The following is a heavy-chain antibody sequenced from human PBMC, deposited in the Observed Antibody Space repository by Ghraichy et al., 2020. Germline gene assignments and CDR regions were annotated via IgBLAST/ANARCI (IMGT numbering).Heavy chain of an antibody. J-gene: IGHJ4*02. V-gene: IGHV4-39*01. CDR3: ARHVHMPTGDY. CDR1: GGPITNTDNYA. CDR2: VYYSGNT. D-gene: IGHD5-24*01. Sequence: SETLSLTCNVSGGPITNTDNYAWGWIRQPPGKGLEWIGSVYYSGNTYYNPSLKSRVTIFLDTSRTQFSLKLTSVTPADTAVYYCARHVHMPTGDYWGPGTLVTVSS.